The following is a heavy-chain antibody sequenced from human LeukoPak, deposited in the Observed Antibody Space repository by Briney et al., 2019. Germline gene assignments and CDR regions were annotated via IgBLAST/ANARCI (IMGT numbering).Heavy chain of an antibody. J-gene: IGHJ1*01. CDR3: AKSHSSSATGIFQH. V-gene: IGHV3-33*06. D-gene: IGHD6-13*01. CDR1: GFTFSSYG. Sequence: GGSLRLSCAASGFTFSSYGMHWVRQAPGKGLEWVAVIWYDGSNKHYADSVKGRFTISRDNSKNTLYLQMNSLRAEDTAVYYCAKSHSSSATGIFQHWGQGTLVTVSS. CDR2: IWYDGSNK.